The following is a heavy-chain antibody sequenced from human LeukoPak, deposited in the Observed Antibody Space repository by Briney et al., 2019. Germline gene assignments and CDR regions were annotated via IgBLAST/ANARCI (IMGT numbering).Heavy chain of an antibody. V-gene: IGHV3-43*02. Sequence: GGSLRLSCAAPGFMFHDYAIHWVRQAPGKGLEWVSLISGDGGSTFYADSVKGRFTISRDNSINSLYLQMNSLRSDDTALYYCARESESSGWYDYWGQGTPVTVSS. CDR2: ISGDGGST. J-gene: IGHJ4*02. CDR1: GFMFHDYA. D-gene: IGHD6-19*01. CDR3: ARESESSGWYDY.